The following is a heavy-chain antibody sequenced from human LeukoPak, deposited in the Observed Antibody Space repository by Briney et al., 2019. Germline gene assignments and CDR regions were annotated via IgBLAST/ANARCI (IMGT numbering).Heavy chain of an antibody. Sequence: PGGSLRLSCAASGFTFSDTYMSWIRQAPGKGLEWVSYISSSASTIYYTDSVKGRFTISRANAKNSLYLKLTSLRAEDTAWYYCARGLRWNDYWGHRNLFSVSS. D-gene: IGHD4-23*01. J-gene: IGHJ4*01. CDR2: ISSSASTI. V-gene: IGHV3-11*01. CDR3: ARGLRWNDY. CDR1: GFTFSDTY.